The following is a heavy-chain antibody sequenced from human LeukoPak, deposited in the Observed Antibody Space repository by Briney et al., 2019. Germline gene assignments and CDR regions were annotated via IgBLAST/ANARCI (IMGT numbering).Heavy chain of an antibody. CDR1: GFTFSSYA. Sequence: PGGSLRLSCAASGFTFSSYAMSWVRQAPGKGLEWVSAISGSGGSTYYADSVKGRFTISRDKSKSTLYLQMNSLRAEDTAVYYCARKTATASPFDYWGQGTLVTVSS. CDR3: ARKTATASPFDY. V-gene: IGHV3-23*01. J-gene: IGHJ4*02. D-gene: IGHD2-21*02. CDR2: ISGSGGST.